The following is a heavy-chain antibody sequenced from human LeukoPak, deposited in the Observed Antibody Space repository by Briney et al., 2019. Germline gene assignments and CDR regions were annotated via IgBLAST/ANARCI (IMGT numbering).Heavy chain of an antibody. J-gene: IGHJ5*02. Sequence: GRSLRLSCAASGFTFDDYAMHWVRQAPGKGLEWVSGISWNSGSIGYADSVKGRFTISRDNAKNSLYLQMNSLRAEDTALYYCAKGGYYGSGSYYDPWGQGTLVTVSS. CDR1: GFTFDDYA. V-gene: IGHV3-9*01. D-gene: IGHD3-10*01. CDR3: AKGGYYGSGSYYDP. CDR2: ISWNSGSI.